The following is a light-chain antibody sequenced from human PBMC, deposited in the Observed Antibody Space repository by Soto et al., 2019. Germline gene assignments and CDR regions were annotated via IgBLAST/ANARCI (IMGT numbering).Light chain of an antibody. CDR3: QQYNNWPSFT. CDR1: QSVSSN. CDR2: GAS. V-gene: IGKV3-15*01. J-gene: IGKJ3*01. Sequence: EIVMTQSPATLSVSPGERATLYCRASQSVSSNLAWYQQKPGQAPRLLISGASTRATGIPARFSGSGSGTEFTLTLSSLQSEDFAVYYCQQYNNWPSFTFGLGNKVDIK.